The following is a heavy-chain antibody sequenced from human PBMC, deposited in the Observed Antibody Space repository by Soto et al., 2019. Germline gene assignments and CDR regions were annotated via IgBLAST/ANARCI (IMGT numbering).Heavy chain of an antibody. D-gene: IGHD2-8*01. CDR2: VYHSGST. CDR3: ASELYPPLFDY. V-gene: IGHV4-30-4*01. CDR1: GDSISSADYY. Sequence: QVQLQESGPGLVKPSQPLSLTCTVSGDSISSADYYWSWIRQPPGQGLEWIGYVYHSGSTYYNPSLQIRVTMAKDTATHQFSPKLSSVTAANTPVYDCASELYPPLFDYWCQGTLVTVSS. J-gene: IGHJ4*02.